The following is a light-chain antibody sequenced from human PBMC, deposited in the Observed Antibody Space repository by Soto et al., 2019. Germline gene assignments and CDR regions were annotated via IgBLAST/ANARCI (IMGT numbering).Light chain of an antibody. V-gene: IGKV3-20*01. Sequence: ILLTQSPATLSFSPGDRATLSCRATQYIDTDLAWYQQKPGQAPRLLIYGASSRATGIPARFSGSGSGTDFTLTISRLEPEDFAVYYCQQYGSSPGTFGQGTKVDIK. J-gene: IGKJ1*01. CDR1: QYIDTD. CDR2: GAS. CDR3: QQYGSSPGT.